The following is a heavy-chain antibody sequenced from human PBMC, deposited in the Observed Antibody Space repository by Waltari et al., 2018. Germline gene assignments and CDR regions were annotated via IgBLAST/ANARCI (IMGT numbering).Heavy chain of an antibody. CDR2: INNDGSST. D-gene: IGHD2-15*01. CDR3: ARAGLLGAFDV. J-gene: IGHJ3*01. V-gene: IGHV3-74*03. Sequence: EVQLVESGGGLVQPGGSLRLSCAASGVTLSRSWIHWVRQSPGQGLMWLSRINNDGSSTVYADSVKCRFTISRDDAKNTVSLQMNKLSAEDTSLYYCARAGLLGAFDVWGQGTMVTVSS. CDR1: GVTLSRSW.